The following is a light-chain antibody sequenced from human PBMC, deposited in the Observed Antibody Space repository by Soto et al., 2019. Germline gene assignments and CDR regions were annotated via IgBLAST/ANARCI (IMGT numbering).Light chain of an antibody. CDR2: DAT. V-gene: IGKV1-5*01. Sequence: DIQTTESPSTLSSCGGDIFTITCRASQSIIRWFAWYQQKPGKAPKLLIHDATSLESGVPSRFSGSGSGTEFTLTISSLQPDDFATYYCQQYSSYWTFAQGTKVDIK. J-gene: IGKJ1*01. CDR1: QSIIRW. CDR3: QQYSSYWT.